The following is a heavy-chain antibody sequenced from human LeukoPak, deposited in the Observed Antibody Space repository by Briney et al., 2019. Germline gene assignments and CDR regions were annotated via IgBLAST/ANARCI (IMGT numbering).Heavy chain of an antibody. J-gene: IGHJ4*02. CDR1: GFTFNNYG. CDR3: ARGRGVGGPYYFDY. CDR2: IWYDGGNK. Sequence: GRSLRLSCAASGFTFNNYGMHWVRQAPGKGLEWVAVIWYDGGNKYYADSVKGRFTISRDNSKNTLYLQMNSLRAEDTAVYYCARGRGVGGPYYFDYWGQGALVTVSS. V-gene: IGHV3-33*08. D-gene: IGHD1-26*01.